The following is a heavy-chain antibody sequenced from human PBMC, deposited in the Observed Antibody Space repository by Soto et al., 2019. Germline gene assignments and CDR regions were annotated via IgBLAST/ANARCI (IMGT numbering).Heavy chain of an antibody. D-gene: IGHD3-22*01. CDR2: IYHSGST. CDR3: ARDPNYYDSSGYYYGGAFDI. J-gene: IGHJ3*02. V-gene: IGHV4-59*12. CDR1: GDSISNYY. Sequence: SETLSLTCSVSGDSISNYYWNWIRQPPGKGLEWIGEIYHSGSTNYNPSLKSRVTISVDKSKNQFSLKLSSVTAADTAVYYCARDPNYYDSSGYYYGGAFDIWGQGTMVTVSS.